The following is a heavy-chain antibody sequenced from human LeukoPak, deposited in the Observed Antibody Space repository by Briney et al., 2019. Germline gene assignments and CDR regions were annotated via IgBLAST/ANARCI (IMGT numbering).Heavy chain of an antibody. V-gene: IGHV1-46*01. Sequence: ASVKVSCKASGYTVTSYDMHWGRQAPGQGLEWMGIINPSGGSTSYAQKFQGRVTMTRDTSTSTVYMELSSLRSEDTAVYYCARHLRGYCSSTSCYENWFDPWGQGTLVTVSS. CDR1: GYTVTSYD. D-gene: IGHD2-2*01. J-gene: IGHJ5*02. CDR2: INPSGGST. CDR3: ARHLRGYCSSTSCYENWFDP.